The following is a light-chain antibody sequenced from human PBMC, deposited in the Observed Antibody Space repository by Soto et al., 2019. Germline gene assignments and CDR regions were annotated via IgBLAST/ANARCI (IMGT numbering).Light chain of an antibody. J-gene: IGKJ2*01. CDR2: AAS. Sequence: DIQMTQSPSSLSASVEDRLIITCRASQSIRHHLNWYQQKPGKAPKLLSVAASSLQSGVHSRCSGRRYGPDFTLTIASLQPEDVSTYYCQQSDSTPYTFGQGTKLDIK. CDR1: QSIRHH. V-gene: IGKV1-39*01. CDR3: QQSDSTPYT.